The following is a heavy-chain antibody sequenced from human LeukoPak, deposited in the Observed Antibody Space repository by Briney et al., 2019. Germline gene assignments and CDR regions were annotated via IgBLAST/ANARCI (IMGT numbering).Heavy chain of an antibody. V-gene: IGHV3-23*01. CDR2: IRRGVGST. Sequence: PGGSLRLSCAASGFTFSSYDLSWVRQAPGKGLECVSAIRRGVGSTYYADSVKGRFTISRVNSKNTLYLQMNNLRADDTAVYYCAKKGQADDNGKPDWGQGTLVTVSS. CDR1: GFTFSSYD. CDR3: AKKGQADDNGKPD. J-gene: IGHJ4*02. D-gene: IGHD1-1*01.